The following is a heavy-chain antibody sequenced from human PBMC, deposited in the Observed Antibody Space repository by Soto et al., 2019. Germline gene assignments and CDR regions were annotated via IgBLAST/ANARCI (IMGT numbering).Heavy chain of an antibody. CDR2: INPSGGGP. J-gene: IGHJ4*02. Sequence: ASGKGSCKASGYTFTAYYMHWLRQAPGQGLEWMGLINPSGGGPSYAQNFQGSVTMTWDTSTTTVYMELSSLTSDDTAVYYCARGPGDFFDFWGQGTLVTVSS. CDR1: GYTFTAYY. D-gene: IGHD7-27*01. V-gene: IGHV1-46*01. CDR3: ARGPGDFFDF.